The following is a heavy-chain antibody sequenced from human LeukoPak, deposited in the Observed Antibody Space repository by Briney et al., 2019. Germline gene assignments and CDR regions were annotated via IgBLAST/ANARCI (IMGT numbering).Heavy chain of an antibody. Sequence: GASVKVSCKASGYTFTSYYMHWVRQAPGQGLEWMGIINPSGGSTGYAQKFQGGVTMTRDMSTSTVYMELSSLRSEDTAVYYCASTPSMVRGVMFHFDYWGQGTLVTVSS. CDR3: ASTPSMVRGVMFHFDY. CDR1: GYTFTSYY. V-gene: IGHV1-46*01. D-gene: IGHD3-10*01. CDR2: INPSGGST. J-gene: IGHJ4*02.